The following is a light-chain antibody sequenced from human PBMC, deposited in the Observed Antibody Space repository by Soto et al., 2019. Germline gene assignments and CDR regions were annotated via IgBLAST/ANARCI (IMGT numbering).Light chain of an antibody. J-gene: IGKJ5*01. V-gene: IGKV1-39*01. CDR3: QQTFSTPIT. Sequence: DIQMTQSPSSLSASVGDRVTITCRASQTVRTYLNWYQQKPGKAPTLLVYAASTLESAVPPRFSGAGSETDFTLTISGLQPEDFANYYYQQTFSTPITFGQGTRLE. CDR2: AAS. CDR1: QTVRTY.